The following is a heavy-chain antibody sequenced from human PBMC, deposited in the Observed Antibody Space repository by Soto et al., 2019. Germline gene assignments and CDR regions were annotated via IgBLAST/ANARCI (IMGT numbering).Heavy chain of an antibody. J-gene: IGHJ4*02. V-gene: IGHV1-69*13. Sequence: SSVKVSCKASGGTFNRNTISWVRQAPGQGLEWMGGIIPMFGTANYAQNFQGRVTITADESTSTAYMELSRLRSEDTAVYYCASQFDCDRSGYFYAYWGQGTLVTVSA. CDR3: ASQFDCDRSGYFYAY. CDR1: GGTFNRNT. CDR2: IIPMFGTA. D-gene: IGHD3-22*01.